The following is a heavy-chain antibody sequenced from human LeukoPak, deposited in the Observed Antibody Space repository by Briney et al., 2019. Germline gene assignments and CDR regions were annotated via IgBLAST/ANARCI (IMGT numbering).Heavy chain of an antibody. V-gene: IGHV4-61*01. CDR2: IYYSGST. CDR1: GGSVSSGSYY. J-gene: IGHJ4*02. D-gene: IGHD1-26*01. CDR3: ARSYSGIPYYFDY. Sequence: PSETLSLTCTVSGGSVSSGSYYWSWIRQPPGKGLEWIGYIYYSGSTNYNPSLKSRVTISVDTSKNQFSLKLSSVTAADTAVYYCARSYSGIPYYFDYWGQGTLVTVSS.